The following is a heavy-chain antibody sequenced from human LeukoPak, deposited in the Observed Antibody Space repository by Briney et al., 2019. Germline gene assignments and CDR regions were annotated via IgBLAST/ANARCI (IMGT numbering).Heavy chain of an antibody. CDR3: ARDPRFNDYGDYVAGRAFDI. V-gene: IGHV4-39*07. D-gene: IGHD4-17*01. J-gene: IGHJ3*02. CDR2: IYYSGST. Sequence: SETLSLTCTVSGGSISSSSYYWGWIRQPPGKGLEWIGSIYYSGSTYYNPSLKSRVTISVDTSKNQFSLKLSSVTAADTAVYYCARDPRFNDYGDYVAGRAFDIWGQGTMVTVSS. CDR1: GGSISSSSYY.